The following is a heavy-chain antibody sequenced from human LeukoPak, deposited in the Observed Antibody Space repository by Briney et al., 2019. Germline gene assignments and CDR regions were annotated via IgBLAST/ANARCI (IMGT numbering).Heavy chain of an antibody. CDR2: MNTNSGNT. D-gene: IGHD3-22*01. Sequence: ASVNVSCKASGYTFTSYDINWVRQATGQGLEWMGWMNTNSGNTGYAQKFQGRVTMTRNTSISTAYMELSSLRSEDAAVYYCARGSKDCYDSSGYYYYWGQGTLVTVSS. J-gene: IGHJ4*02. CDR1: GYTFTSYD. V-gene: IGHV1-8*01. CDR3: ARGSKDCYDSSGYYYY.